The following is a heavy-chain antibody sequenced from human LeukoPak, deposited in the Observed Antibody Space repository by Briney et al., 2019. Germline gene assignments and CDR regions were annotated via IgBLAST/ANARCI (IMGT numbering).Heavy chain of an antibody. Sequence: AGGSLRLSCAASGFTFSTYWMHWVRQAPGKGLVWVSRIYIDGSSTNYADSVKGRFTISRDNAKNTLFLQMNSLRAEDTALYYCAKDSNYDILTGPLFDYWGQGTLVTVSS. V-gene: IGHV3-74*01. J-gene: IGHJ4*02. CDR2: IYIDGSST. CDR1: GFTFSTYW. CDR3: AKDSNYDILTGPLFDY. D-gene: IGHD3-9*01.